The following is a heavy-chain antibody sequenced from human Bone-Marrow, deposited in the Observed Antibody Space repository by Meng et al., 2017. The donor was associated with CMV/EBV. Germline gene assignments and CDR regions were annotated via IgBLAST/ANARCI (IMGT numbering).Heavy chain of an antibody. J-gene: IGHJ6*02. V-gene: IGHV3-7*01. D-gene: IGHD2-2*01. CDR2: IKQDGSQI. CDR1: GFTFSSYW. Sequence: GGSLRLSCAVSGFTFSSYWMTWVRQAPGKGLEWVANIKQDGSQIYYVASVEGRFTIFRDNAQNSLYLQMYSLRAEDTAVYYCARPEYATSGGHSGRNVWGQRTTVTVSS. CDR3: ARPEYATSGGHSGRNV.